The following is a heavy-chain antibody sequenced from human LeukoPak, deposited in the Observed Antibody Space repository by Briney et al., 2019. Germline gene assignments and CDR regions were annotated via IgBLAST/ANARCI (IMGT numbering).Heavy chain of an antibody. CDR2: ISSSSSTI. J-gene: IGHJ4*02. CDR3: ARFYDSSGYYPRNFDY. V-gene: IGHV3-48*01. CDR1: GFTFSSYS. Sequence: GGSLRLSCAASGFTFSSYSMNWVRQAPGKGLEWVSYISSSSSTIYYADSVKGRFTISRDNAKNSLYLQMNSLRAEDTAVYYCARFYDSSGYYPRNFDYWGQGTLVTVSS. D-gene: IGHD3-22*01.